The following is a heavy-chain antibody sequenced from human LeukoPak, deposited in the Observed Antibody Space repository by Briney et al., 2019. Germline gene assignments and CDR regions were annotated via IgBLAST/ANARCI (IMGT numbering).Heavy chain of an antibody. D-gene: IGHD3-10*01. J-gene: IGHJ5*02. Sequence: PGGSLRLSCAASGFTLSSYWMHWVRQTAGKGLVWVSRMSSDGSTINYADSVKGRFTISRDNAKNTLYLQMNSLRAEDTAIYYCARGRGPYGWFDPWGQGTLVTVSS. CDR3: ARGRGPYGWFDP. CDR2: MSSDGSTI. V-gene: IGHV3-74*01. CDR1: GFTLSSYW.